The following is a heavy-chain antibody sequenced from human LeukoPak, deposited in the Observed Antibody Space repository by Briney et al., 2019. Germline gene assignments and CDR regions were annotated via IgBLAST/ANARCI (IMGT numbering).Heavy chain of an antibody. Sequence: SVTVSCKPSGCTFNSYAISWVRQAPGQGLEGMGWIIPIFGIPNYPQNFQGRVTITADKSTSTAYMELSSLRSEDTAVYYGAREPCSSTRCYQNWFDSWGQGTLVTVSS. V-gene: IGHV1-69*10. J-gene: IGHJ5*01. CDR2: IIPIFGIP. CDR3: AREPCSSTRCYQNWFDS. CDR1: GCTFNSYA. D-gene: IGHD2-2*01.